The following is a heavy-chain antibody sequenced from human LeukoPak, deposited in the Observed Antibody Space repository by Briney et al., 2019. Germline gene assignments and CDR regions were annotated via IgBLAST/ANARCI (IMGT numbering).Heavy chain of an antibody. Sequence: ASVKVSCKASGYTFTGYYMHWVRQAPGQGLEWMGWINPNSGGTNYAQKFQGWVTMTRDTSISTAYMELSRLRSDDTAVYYCATTGYSSSWYGLGFDYWGQGTLVTVSS. CDR2: INPNSGGT. D-gene: IGHD6-13*01. J-gene: IGHJ4*02. V-gene: IGHV1-2*04. CDR1: GYTFTGYY. CDR3: ATTGYSSSWYGLGFDY.